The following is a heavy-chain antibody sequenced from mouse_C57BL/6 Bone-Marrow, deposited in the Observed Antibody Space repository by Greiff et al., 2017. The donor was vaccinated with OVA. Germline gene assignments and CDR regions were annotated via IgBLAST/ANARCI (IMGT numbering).Heavy chain of an antibody. CDR1: GFTFSDYG. V-gene: IGHV5-17*01. CDR3: ARTGYYDYAFDD. Sequence: DVKLVESGGGLVKPGGSLKLSCAASGFTFSDYGMHWVRQAPEKGLEWVAYISSGSSTIYYADTVKGRFPIFRDNAKNPLFLQMTSRRSEDTAMYYCARTGYYDYAFDDWGQGTTLTVSS. J-gene: IGHJ2*01. D-gene: IGHD2-4*01. CDR2: ISSGSSTI.